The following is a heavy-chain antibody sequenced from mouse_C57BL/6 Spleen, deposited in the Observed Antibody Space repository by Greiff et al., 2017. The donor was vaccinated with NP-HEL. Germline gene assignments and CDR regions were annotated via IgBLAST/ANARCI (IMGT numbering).Heavy chain of an antibody. CDR2: ISDGGSYT. CDR3: ARGLDYGSSWFAY. CDR1: GFTFSSYA. J-gene: IGHJ3*01. Sequence: EVKVEESGGGLVKPGGSLKLSCAASGFTFSSYAMSWVRQTPEKRLEWVATISDGGSYTYYPDNVKGRFTISRDNAKNNLYLQMSHLKSEDTAMYYCARGLDYGSSWFAYWGQGTLVTVSA. D-gene: IGHD1-1*01. V-gene: IGHV5-4*03.